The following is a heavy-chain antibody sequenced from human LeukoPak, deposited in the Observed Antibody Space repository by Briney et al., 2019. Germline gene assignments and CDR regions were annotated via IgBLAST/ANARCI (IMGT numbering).Heavy chain of an antibody. CDR3: VGTGPLSSNGWDFNY. CDR1: GFTFNRCW. V-gene: IGHV3-7*01. D-gene: IGHD6-19*01. CDR2: INPDGRDT. Sequence: GGSLRLSCVVSGFTFNRCWMNWVRQAPGKGLEWVGHINPDGRDTYYVDSVKGRFTISRDNAQNSMYLQMNSLRAEDTAVYYCVGTGPLSSNGWDFNYWGQGTLVTVSS. J-gene: IGHJ4*02.